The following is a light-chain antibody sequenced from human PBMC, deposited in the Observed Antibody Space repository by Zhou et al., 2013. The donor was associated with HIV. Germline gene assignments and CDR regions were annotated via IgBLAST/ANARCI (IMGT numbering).Light chain of an antibody. CDR1: QDISNY. V-gene: IGKV1-33*01. CDR3: QHYGHLPPGIT. Sequence: DIQMTQSPSSLSASIGDRVTITCQASQDISNYLNWYQQKPGKAPKLLIYDASNLQTGVPSRFSGSASGTDFALTISSLQPEDIGTYYCQHYGHLPPGITFGGGTKVEIK. CDR2: DAS. J-gene: IGKJ4*01.